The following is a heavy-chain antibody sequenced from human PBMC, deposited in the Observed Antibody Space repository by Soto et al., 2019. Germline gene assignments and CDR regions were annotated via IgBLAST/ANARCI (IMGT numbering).Heavy chain of an antibody. Sequence: GGSLRLSCAASGFTFSSYAMHWVRQAPGKGLEWVAVISYDGSNKYYADSVKGRFTISRDNSKNTLYLQMNSLRAEDTAVYYYARDQEQWLPFDYWGQGTLVTVSS. CDR2: ISYDGSNK. V-gene: IGHV3-30-3*01. D-gene: IGHD6-19*01. J-gene: IGHJ4*02. CDR3: ARDQEQWLPFDY. CDR1: GFTFSSYA.